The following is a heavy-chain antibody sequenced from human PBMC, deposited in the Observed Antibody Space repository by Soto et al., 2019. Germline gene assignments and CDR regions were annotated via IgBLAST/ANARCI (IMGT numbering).Heavy chain of an antibody. V-gene: IGHV3-30*18. CDR2: ISYDGSKK. CDR3: AKDRWDYYDKRGWFDP. J-gene: IGHJ5*02. CDR1: GITFSSYG. Sequence: QVQLVESGGGVVQPGRSLRLSCAASGITFSSYGMHWVRQAPGKGLEWVALISYDGSKKYYADSVKGRLTISRDNSKNKLYLQMNSLRAEDTAVYYCAKDRWDYYDKRGWFDPWGQGTLVTVSS. D-gene: IGHD3-22*01.